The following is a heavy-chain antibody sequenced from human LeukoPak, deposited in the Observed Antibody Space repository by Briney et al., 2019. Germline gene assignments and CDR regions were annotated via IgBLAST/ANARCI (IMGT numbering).Heavy chain of an antibody. CDR1: GGTLITHI. V-gene: IGHV1-69*02. CDR2: IVPMIGIA. Sequence: GSSVKLSCKASGGTLITHIISWVRQAPGQGLEWMGRIVPMIGIANYAQKFQGRVTITADKSTNTAYMEMNNLRFEDTAVYYCARHSSRGQYYAFDFWGQAALVTVSS. D-gene: IGHD3-3*01. CDR3: ARHSSRGQYYAFDF. J-gene: IGHJ4*02.